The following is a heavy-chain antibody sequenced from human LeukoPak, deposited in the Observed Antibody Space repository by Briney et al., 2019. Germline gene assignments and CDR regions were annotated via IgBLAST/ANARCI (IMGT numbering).Heavy chain of an antibody. J-gene: IGHJ3*02. CDR1: GFTFSSYA. Sequence: GGSLRLSCAASGFTFSSYAMSWVRQAPGKGLEWVSAISGSGGSTYYADSVKGRFTISRDNAKNSLYLQMNSLRAEDTAVYYCARNLLRDDPLIPRDYYGYGNERSDAFDIWGQGTMVTVSS. CDR3: ARNLLRDDPLIPRDYYGYGNERSDAFDI. CDR2: ISGSGGST. D-gene: IGHD3-10*01. V-gene: IGHV3-23*01.